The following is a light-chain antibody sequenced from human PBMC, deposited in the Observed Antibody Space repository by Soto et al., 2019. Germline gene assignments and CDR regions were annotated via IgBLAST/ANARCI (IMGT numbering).Light chain of an antibody. Sequence: QSVLTQPASVSGSPGQSITISCSGTTSDVGGYNLVSWYQQHTAKAPKLLIYEGTQRPSGVSSRFSGSKSGNTASLTISGLQAEYFYRYYCCPYVRTSPTLLGTAPNLTVL. CDR2: EGT. CDR3: CPYVRTSPTL. J-gene: IGLJ1*01. V-gene: IGLV2-23*01. CDR1: TSDVGGYNL.